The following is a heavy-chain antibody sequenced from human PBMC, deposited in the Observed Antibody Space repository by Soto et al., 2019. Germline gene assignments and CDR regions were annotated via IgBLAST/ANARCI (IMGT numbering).Heavy chain of an antibody. CDR1: GFTFSSYA. CDR3: ARDLSPLYTYYYDSSGFDY. CDR2: ISYDGSNK. D-gene: IGHD3-22*01. J-gene: IGHJ4*02. Sequence: GGSLRLSCAASGFTFSSYAMHWVRQAPGKGLEWVAVISYDGSNKYYADSVKGRFTISRDNSKNTLYLQMNSLRAEDTAVYYCARDLSPLYTYYYDSSGFDYWGQGTLVTVSS. V-gene: IGHV3-30-3*01.